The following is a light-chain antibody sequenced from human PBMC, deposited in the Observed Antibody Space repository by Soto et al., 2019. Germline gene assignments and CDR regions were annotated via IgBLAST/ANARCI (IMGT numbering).Light chain of an antibody. J-gene: IGKJ1*01. CDR2: DAS. CDR1: QRISTY. CDR3: QQYNSYSPT. V-gene: IGKV1-5*01. Sequence: DILMTQSPSSLSASVGDRVTITCRASQRISTYLNWYQQKPGKAPNLLIWDASTLQSGVPSRFSGSGSGTDFTLTISSLHPDDFATYYCQQYNSYSPTFGQGTKVDIK.